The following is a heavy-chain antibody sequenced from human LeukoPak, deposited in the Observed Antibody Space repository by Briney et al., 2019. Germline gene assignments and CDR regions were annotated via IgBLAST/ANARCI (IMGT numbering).Heavy chain of an antibody. J-gene: IGHJ4*02. CDR1: GGSISSHY. CDR2: IYYSGST. Sequence: SSETLSLTCTVSGGSISSHYWSWIRQPPGKGLEWIGYIYYSGSTNYNPSLKSRVTISVDTSKNQFSLKLSSVTAADTAVYYCARSGSFDYWGQGTLVTVSS. V-gene: IGHV4-59*11. CDR3: ARSGSFDY. D-gene: IGHD1-26*01.